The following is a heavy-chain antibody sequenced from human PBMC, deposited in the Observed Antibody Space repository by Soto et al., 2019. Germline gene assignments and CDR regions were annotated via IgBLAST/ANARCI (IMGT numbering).Heavy chain of an antibody. Sequence: EVQLLESGGGLVQPGGSLRLSCAASGFTVNNYAMTWVRQAPGKGLEWVSTIRGSDDSTYYADSVKGRHTISRDNSKNALYLQMSSLIAEATDLYYRVKDWTGDTCPCMAVWGQGTTVTVSS. CDR3: VKDWTGDTCPCMAV. D-gene: IGHD2-8*02. CDR1: GFTVNNYA. CDR2: IRGSDDST. J-gene: IGHJ6*01. V-gene: IGHV3-23*01.